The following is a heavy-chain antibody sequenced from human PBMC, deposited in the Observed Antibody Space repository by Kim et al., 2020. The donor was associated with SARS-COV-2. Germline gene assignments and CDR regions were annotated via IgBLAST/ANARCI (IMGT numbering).Heavy chain of an antibody. CDR1: GFSVSDNY. Sequence: GGSLRLSCAASGFSVSDNYMVWVRQAPRTGLQWGSIIFSGGATHDAASVKGRFTISRDNSKNTVSLQMNGLRGEDTAVYYWARNYGGGMDVWGQGTTVVVSS. CDR3: ARNYGGGMDV. D-gene: IGHD3-16*01. J-gene: IGHJ6*02. CDR2: IFSGGAT. V-gene: IGHV3-53*01.